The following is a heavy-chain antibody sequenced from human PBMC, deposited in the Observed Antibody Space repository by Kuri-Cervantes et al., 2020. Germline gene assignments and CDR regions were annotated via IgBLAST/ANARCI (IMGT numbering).Heavy chain of an antibody. CDR1: GGSFSGYY. CDR3: ARHGVPMIVVVHDAFDI. CDR2: INHSGST. D-gene: IGHD3-22*01. Sequence: GSLRLSCAVYGGSFSGYYWSWIRQPPGKGLEWIGEINHSGSTDYNPSLKSRVTISVDTSKNQFSLKLSSVTAADTAVYYCARHGVPMIVVVHDAFDIWGQGTMVTVSS. V-gene: IGHV4-34*01. J-gene: IGHJ3*02.